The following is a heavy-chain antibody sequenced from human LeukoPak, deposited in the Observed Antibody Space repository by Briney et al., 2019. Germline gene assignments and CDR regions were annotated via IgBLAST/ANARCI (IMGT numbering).Heavy chain of an antibody. Sequence: ASVKVSCKASVYTLTNNGRTWVRQAPGQGLEWMGWISAYTGNTNYAQKLQGRVTMTTDTSTSTAYMELRSLRSDDTAVYYCTRYSYGYDAFDIWGQGTMVTVSS. CDR3: TRYSYGYDAFDI. V-gene: IGHV1-18*01. CDR2: ISAYTGNT. J-gene: IGHJ3*02. CDR1: VYTLTNNG. D-gene: IGHD5-18*01.